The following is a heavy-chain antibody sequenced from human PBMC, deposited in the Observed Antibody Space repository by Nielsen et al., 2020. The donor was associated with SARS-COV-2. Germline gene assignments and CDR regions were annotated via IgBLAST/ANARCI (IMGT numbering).Heavy chain of an antibody. Sequence: GESLKISCAASGFTFSSYGMHWVRQAPGKGLEWVAVISYDGSNKYYADSVKGRFTISRDNSKNTLYLQMNSLRAEDTAVYYCAKERTDYYYCGMDVWGQGTTVTFSS. J-gene: IGHJ6*02. CDR2: ISYDGSNK. V-gene: IGHV3-30*18. CDR3: AKERTDYYYCGMDV. CDR1: GFTFSSYG. D-gene: IGHD3/OR15-3a*01.